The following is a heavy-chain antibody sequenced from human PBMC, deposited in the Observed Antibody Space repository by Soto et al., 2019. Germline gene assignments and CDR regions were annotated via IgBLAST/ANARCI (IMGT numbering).Heavy chain of an antibody. V-gene: IGHV3-30*18. CDR1: GFTFPRFG. CDR2: ITYEGSQI. D-gene: IGHD7-27*01. Sequence: GGSLRLSCAASGFTFPRFGMHWVRQAPGKGLEWVALITYEGSQIYDADAVKGRFTISRDNGDNTLSLQMDNLRTEDTATYFCAKGRGEMNWANYYGLDVWGQGTTVTVSS. J-gene: IGHJ6*02. CDR3: AKGRGEMNWANYYGLDV.